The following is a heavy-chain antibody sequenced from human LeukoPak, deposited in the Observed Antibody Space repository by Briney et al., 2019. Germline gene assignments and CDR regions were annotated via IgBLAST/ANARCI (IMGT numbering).Heavy chain of an antibody. CDR2: IKQDGSEK. D-gene: IGHD5-18*01. CDR3: ARDQHTAMVTLGY. J-gene: IGHJ4*02. V-gene: IGHV3-7*01. Sequence: GGSLRLSCAASGFTFSSYWISWVRQAPGKGLEWVANIKQDGSEKYYVDSVKGRFTISRDNAKNSLYLQMNSLRAEDTAVYYCARDQHTAMVTLGYWGQGTLVTVSS. CDR1: GFTFSSYW.